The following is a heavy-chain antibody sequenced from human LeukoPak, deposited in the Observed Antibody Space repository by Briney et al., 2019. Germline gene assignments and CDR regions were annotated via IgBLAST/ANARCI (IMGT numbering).Heavy chain of an antibody. CDR2: INHSGST. V-gene: IGHV4-34*01. Sequence: PSETLSLTCAVYGGSFSGYYWSWIRQPPWKGLEWIGEINHSGSTNYNPSLKSRVTISVDTSKNQFSLKLSSVTAADTAVYYCARGAHWITMVRGVRGWFDPWGQGTLVTVSS. D-gene: IGHD3-10*01. J-gene: IGHJ5*02. CDR3: ARGAHWITMVRGVRGWFDP. CDR1: GGSFSGYY.